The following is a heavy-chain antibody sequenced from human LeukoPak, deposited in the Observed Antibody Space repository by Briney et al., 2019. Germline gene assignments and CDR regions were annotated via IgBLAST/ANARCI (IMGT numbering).Heavy chain of an antibody. D-gene: IGHD6-13*01. CDR1: RDSVSSNSAA. J-gene: IGHJ4*02. V-gene: IGHV6-1*01. CDR3: AEQRWSNNSWYQRPFDY. CDR2: TYYRSKWYN. Sequence: SQTLSLTCAISRDSVSSNSAAWNCIRQSPSRGLEWLGRTYYRSKWYNDYAVSVKSRITINPDTSKNQFSLQLNSVTPEDTAVYYCAEQRWSNNSWYQRPFDYWGQGTLVTVSS.